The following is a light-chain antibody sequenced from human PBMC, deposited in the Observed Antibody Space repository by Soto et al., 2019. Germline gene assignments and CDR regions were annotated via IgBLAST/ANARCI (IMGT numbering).Light chain of an antibody. Sequence: EIVLTQSPGTLSLSPGERATISCRASQSVSSNYLACYQQRPGQAPRLLIFGASYRATGIPDRFSGSGSGTDFTLTIIRLEPEDFAVYYCQHYGSSPPEFTFGPGTRVDSK. CDR1: QSVSSNY. CDR3: QHYGSSPPEFT. V-gene: IGKV3-20*01. CDR2: GAS. J-gene: IGKJ3*01.